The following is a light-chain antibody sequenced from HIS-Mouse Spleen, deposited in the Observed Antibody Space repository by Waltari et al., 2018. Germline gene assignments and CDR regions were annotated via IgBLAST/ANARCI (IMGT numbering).Light chain of an antibody. J-gene: IGKJ4*01. V-gene: IGKV1-33*01. Sequence: DIQMTQSQSSLSASVGDRVTIPCQASQDISNYLNWYQQKPGKAPKLLIYDASNLETGVPSRFSGSGSGTDFTFTISSLQPEDIATYYCQQYDNLLTFGGGTKVEIK. CDR3: QQYDNLLT. CDR2: DAS. CDR1: QDISNY.